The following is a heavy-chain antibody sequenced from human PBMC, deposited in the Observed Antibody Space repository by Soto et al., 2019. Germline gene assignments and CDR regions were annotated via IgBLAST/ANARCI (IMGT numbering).Heavy chain of an antibody. CDR3: AKGVYSSSPQRGYYYGMDV. CDR1: GFTFDDYA. D-gene: IGHD6-6*01. V-gene: IGHV3-9*01. Sequence: EVQLVESGGGLVQPGRSLRLSCAASGFTFDDYAMHWVRQAPGKGLEWVSGISWNSGSIGYADSVKGRFTISRDNANNSLYLQMNSLRAEDTALYYCAKGVYSSSPQRGYYYGMDVWGQGTTVTVSS. CDR2: ISWNSGSI. J-gene: IGHJ6*02.